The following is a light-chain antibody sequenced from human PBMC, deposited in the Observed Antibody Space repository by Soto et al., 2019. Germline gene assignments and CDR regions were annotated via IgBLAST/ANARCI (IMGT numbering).Light chain of an antibody. Sequence: EIVMTQSPATLSVSPGERATLSCRATQSISSNLAWYQQKAGQSPRLLIFGASTRATGIPARFSGSGSGTEFTLTISRLQSEDFAVYYCQQYDSWPPFTFGPGTKVDIK. CDR2: GAS. CDR3: QQYDSWPPFT. CDR1: QSISSN. J-gene: IGKJ3*01. V-gene: IGKV3-15*01.